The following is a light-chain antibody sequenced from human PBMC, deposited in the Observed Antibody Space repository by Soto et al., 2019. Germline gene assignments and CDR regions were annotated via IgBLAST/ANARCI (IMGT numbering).Light chain of an antibody. CDR3: QQYNAYPWT. CDR2: KAS. CDR1: QSISSW. J-gene: IGKJ1*01. V-gene: IGKV1-5*03. Sequence: DIQMTQSPSTLSASVGDRVTITCRASQSISSWLAWYQQKPGKVPKLLIYKASSLESGVPSRFSGSGSGTEFTLTISSLQPDDFATCYCQQYNAYPWTFGQGTKVEIK.